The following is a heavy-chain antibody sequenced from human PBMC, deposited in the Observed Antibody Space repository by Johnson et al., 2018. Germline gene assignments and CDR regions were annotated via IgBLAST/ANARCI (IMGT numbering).Heavy chain of an antibody. Sequence: VQLVQSGGGLVQPGGSLRLSCAASGFTFSSYAMSWVRQAPGKGLEWVSGISWNGGSIVYADSVKGRFTISRDNAKNSLYLQMNSLRAEDTALYYCAKGHLSVIHTAEYFQYWGQGTLVTVSS. CDR2: ISWNGGSI. V-gene: IGHV3-9*01. CDR1: GFTFSSYA. D-gene: IGHD5-18*01. J-gene: IGHJ1*01. CDR3: AKGHLSVIHTAEYFQY.